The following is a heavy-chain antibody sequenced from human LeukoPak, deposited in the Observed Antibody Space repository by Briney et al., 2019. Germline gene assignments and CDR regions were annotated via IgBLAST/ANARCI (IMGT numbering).Heavy chain of an antibody. J-gene: IGHJ4*02. CDR2: MNPNSGNR. CDR1: GYTFTIYD. D-gene: IGHD2/OR15-2a*01. Sequence: GASVTVSCKASGYTFTIYDINWVRQATGQGLEWMGWMNPNSGNRGYAQKFQGRVTMTRDTTISTAYMELSGLRYEDTAVYYCARVYGDIDYWGQGTLVTVSS. V-gene: IGHV1-8*01. CDR3: ARVYGDIDY.